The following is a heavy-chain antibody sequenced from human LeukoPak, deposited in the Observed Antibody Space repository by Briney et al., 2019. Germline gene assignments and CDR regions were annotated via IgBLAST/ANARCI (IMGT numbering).Heavy chain of an antibody. J-gene: IGHJ4*02. Sequence: GGSLRLSCAASGFTFSSYGMHWVRQAPGKGLEWVAFIRYDGSNKYYADSVKGRFTISRDNSKNTLYLQMNSLRAEDTAVYYCAKDPKEWLLSYFDYWGQGTLVTVSS. D-gene: IGHD3-3*01. V-gene: IGHV3-30*02. CDR2: IRYDGSNK. CDR3: AKDPKEWLLSYFDY. CDR1: GFTFSSYG.